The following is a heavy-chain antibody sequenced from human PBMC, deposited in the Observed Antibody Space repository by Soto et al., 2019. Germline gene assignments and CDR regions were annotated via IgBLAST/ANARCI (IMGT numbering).Heavy chain of an antibody. CDR1: GYTFTGYY. V-gene: IGHV1-2*04. Sequence: ASVKVSCKASGYTFTGYYMHWVRQAPGQGLEWMGWINPNCGGTNYAQKFQGWVTMTRDTSISTAYMELSRLRSDDTAVYYCARVSCSGGSCYSNWFDPWGLGTLVTVSS. J-gene: IGHJ5*02. CDR3: ARVSCSGGSCYSNWFDP. CDR2: INPNCGGT. D-gene: IGHD2-15*01.